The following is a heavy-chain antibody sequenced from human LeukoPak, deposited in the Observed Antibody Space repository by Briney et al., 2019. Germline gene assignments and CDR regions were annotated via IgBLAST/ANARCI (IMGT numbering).Heavy chain of an antibody. J-gene: IGHJ6*03. V-gene: IGHV4-39*01. Sequence: SETLSLTCTVSGGSISSSSYYWGWIRQPPGKRLEWSGSIYYSGSTYYNPSLKSRVTISVDTSKNQFSLKLSSVTAADTAVYYCARPPDYGGYYMDVWGKGTTVTVSS. D-gene: IGHD4/OR15-4a*01. CDR2: IYYSGST. CDR1: GGSISSSSYY. CDR3: ARPPDYGGYYMDV.